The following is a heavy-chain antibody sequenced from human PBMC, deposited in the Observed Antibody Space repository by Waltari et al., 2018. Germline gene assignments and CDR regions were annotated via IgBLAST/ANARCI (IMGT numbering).Heavy chain of an antibody. D-gene: IGHD4-17*01. V-gene: IGHV3-48*04. CDR1: GFTFSSYS. Sequence: EVQLVESGGGLVQPGGSLRLSCAASGFTFSSYSMNWVRQAPGKGLEWVSYISSSSTIYYADSVKGRFTISRDNAKNSLYLQMNSLRAEDTAVYYCARDASYGDYVRFDYWGQGTLVTVSS. J-gene: IGHJ4*02. CDR2: ISSSSTI. CDR3: ARDASYGDYVRFDY.